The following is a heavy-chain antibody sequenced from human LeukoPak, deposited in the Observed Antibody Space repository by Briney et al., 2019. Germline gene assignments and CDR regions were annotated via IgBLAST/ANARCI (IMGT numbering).Heavy chain of an antibody. CDR1: GFAFNNYA. Sequence: GGSLRLSCAGSGFAFNNYAMSWVRQAPGKGLEWVSAISGSGGSTYYADSVKGRFTISRDNSKNTLYLQMNSLRAEDTAVYYCAKLARSQRFVARELGAFDIWGQGTMVTVSS. D-gene: IGHD1-26*01. V-gene: IGHV3-23*01. CDR2: ISGSGGST. CDR3: AKLARSQRFVARELGAFDI. J-gene: IGHJ3*02.